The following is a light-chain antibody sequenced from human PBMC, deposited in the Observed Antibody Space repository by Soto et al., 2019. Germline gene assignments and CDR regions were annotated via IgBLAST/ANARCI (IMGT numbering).Light chain of an antibody. Sequence: VLTQSPDSLAVSLGERATINCKSSQSVLYSSHNKNYLAWYQQKAGQPPKLLIYWASTRESGVPDRFSGRGSGTDFTLTISSLQAEDVAVYYCQQYDTTPRPTFGPRTKVDIK. J-gene: IGKJ3*01. CDR1: QSVLYSSHNKNY. CDR3: QQYDTTPRPT. V-gene: IGKV4-1*01. CDR2: WAS.